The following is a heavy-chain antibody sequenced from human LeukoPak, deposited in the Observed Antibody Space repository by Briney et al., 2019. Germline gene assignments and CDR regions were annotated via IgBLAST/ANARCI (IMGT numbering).Heavy chain of an antibody. Sequence: SETLSLTCAVYGGSFSGYYWSWLRQPPGKGLEWIGEINHSGSTNYNPSLKSRVTISVDTSKNQFSLKLSSVTAADTAVYYCARVFHGSHFIDYWGQGTLVTVSS. V-gene: IGHV4-34*01. CDR1: GGSFSGYY. J-gene: IGHJ4*02. D-gene: IGHD5-24*01. CDR3: ARVFHGSHFIDY. CDR2: INHSGST.